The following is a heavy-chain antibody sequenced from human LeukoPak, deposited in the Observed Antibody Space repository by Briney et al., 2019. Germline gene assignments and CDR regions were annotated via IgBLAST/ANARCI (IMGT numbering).Heavy chain of an antibody. CDR2: INPSGST. Sequence: PSETLSLTCAAYGGSFSGYYWSWIRQPPGKGLEWIGEINPSGSTNYNPSLKSRVTISVDTSKNQFSLKLSSVTAADTAVYYCARWDTTVTDAFDIWGQGTMVTVSS. D-gene: IGHD4-17*01. CDR3: ARWDTTVTDAFDI. V-gene: IGHV4-34*01. J-gene: IGHJ3*02. CDR1: GGSFSGYY.